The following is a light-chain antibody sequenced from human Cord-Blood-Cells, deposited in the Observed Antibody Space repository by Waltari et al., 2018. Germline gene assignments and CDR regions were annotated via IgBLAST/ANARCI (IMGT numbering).Light chain of an antibody. CDR1: SSDVGGYNY. CDR3: GSYTSSSTLGV. J-gene: IGLJ3*02. V-gene: IGLV2-14*01. CDR2: DVS. Sequence: QSALTQPASVSGSPGQSITISCTGTSSDVGGYNYVSWYQQHPGKAPKLMIYDVSNWPSGVSNRFSGSKSGNTASLTISGLQAEDEADYYCGSYTSSSTLGVFGGGTKLTVL.